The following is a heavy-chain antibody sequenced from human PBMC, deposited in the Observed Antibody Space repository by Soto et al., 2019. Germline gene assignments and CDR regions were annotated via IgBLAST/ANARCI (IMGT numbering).Heavy chain of an antibody. CDR2: IYYSGST. D-gene: IGHD2-15*01. Sequence: SETLSLTCTVSGGSISSGGYYWSWIRQHPGKGLGWIGYIYYSGSTYYNPSLKSRVTISVDTSKNQFSLKLSSVTAADTAVYYCARDRVGYCSGGSCYNYYYYGMDVWGQGTTVTVSS. CDR3: ARDRVGYCSGGSCYNYYYYGMDV. CDR1: GGSISSGGYY. J-gene: IGHJ6*02. V-gene: IGHV4-31*03.